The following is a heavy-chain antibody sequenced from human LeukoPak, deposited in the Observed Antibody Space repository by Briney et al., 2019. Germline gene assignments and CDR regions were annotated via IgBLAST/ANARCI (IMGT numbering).Heavy chain of an antibody. Sequence: PGGSLRLSCAASGFTVSSDYMSWVRQAPGKGLEWVSVIYSGGSIYYADSVKDRFTISRDNSKNTVYLQMNSLRAEDTAVYYCARVKTARPNWFDPWGQGT. CDR1: GFTVSSDY. D-gene: IGHD3-22*01. CDR3: ARVKTARPNWFDP. J-gene: IGHJ5*02. V-gene: IGHV3-66*01. CDR2: IYSGGSI.